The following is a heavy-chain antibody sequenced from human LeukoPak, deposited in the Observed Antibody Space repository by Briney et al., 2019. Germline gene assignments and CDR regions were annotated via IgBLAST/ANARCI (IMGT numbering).Heavy chain of an antibody. CDR3: ARQKLEQQCRDYYFDGLHV. CDR1: GVSFSGYY. J-gene: IGHJ6*02. V-gene: IGHV4-34*01. CDR2: IYLYGTT. Sequence: SETLSLPCAVYGVSFSGYYWSWIRQPPGKGLEWIGEIYLYGTTNYNPSFTSRVPMSVDRARNPFSLKLTSVTAPGTGVYFCARQKLEQQCRDYYFDGLHVWGRGTTVSVSS. D-gene: IGHD1/OR15-1a*01.